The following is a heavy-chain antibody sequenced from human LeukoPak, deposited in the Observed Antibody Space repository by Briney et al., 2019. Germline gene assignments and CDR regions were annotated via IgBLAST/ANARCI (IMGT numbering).Heavy chain of an antibody. V-gene: IGHV5-51*01. CDR1: GYNFTNYW. CDR3: ARAYYDLWSGYSSLDNGFDS. J-gene: IGHJ4*02. CDR2: IYPGDSDT. Sequence: GESLKISCKGSGYNFTNYWIGWVRQMPGKGLEWMGIIYPGDSDTTYSPSLQGQVTISADKSISTAYLQWSSLKASDTAMYYCARAYYDLWSGYSSLDNGFDSWGQGTLVTVSS. D-gene: IGHD3-3*01.